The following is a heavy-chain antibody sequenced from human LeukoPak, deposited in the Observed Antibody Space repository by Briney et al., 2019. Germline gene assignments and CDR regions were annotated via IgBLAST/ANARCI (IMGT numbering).Heavy chain of an antibody. Sequence: SSETLSLTCTVSGGSISSYYWSWIRQPPGKGLEWIGYIYYSGSTNYNPSLKSRVTISVDTSKNQFSLKLSSVTAADTAVYYCARLSRVYYDSSGYSHWGQGTLVTVSS. CDR1: GGSISSYY. CDR2: IYYSGST. J-gene: IGHJ4*02. CDR3: ARLSRVYYDSSGYSH. D-gene: IGHD3-22*01. V-gene: IGHV4-59*12.